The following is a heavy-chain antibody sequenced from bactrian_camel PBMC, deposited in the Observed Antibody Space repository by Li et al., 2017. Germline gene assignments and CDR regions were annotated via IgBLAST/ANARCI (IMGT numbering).Heavy chain of an antibody. V-gene: IGHV3S53*01. Sequence: HVQLVESGGGSVEPGGSLKLSCTVIGFIFNRCAMAWYRQAPGNGRELVASLSTDRTIKYSDSVKGRFTISQNNAKNTVSLQMNRLKPEDTARYYCAAHVYSQGETTTIASIEGGKRVGRMYNNWGQGTQVTVS. CDR2: LSTDRTI. D-gene: IGHD4*01. CDR1: GFIFNRCA. J-gene: IGHJ4*01. CDR3: AAHVYSQGETTTIASIEGGKRVGRMYNN.